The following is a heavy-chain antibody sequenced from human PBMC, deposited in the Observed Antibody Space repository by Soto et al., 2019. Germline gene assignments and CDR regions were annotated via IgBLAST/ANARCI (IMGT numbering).Heavy chain of an antibody. Sequence: QPRGSLRLSCAASGFSFRNYAMHWVRRVPGKGLEWVSGISWHSGTIGYADSVRGRFTISRDNAKNSLYLQMNSLRPEDTALYYCVKEKLYSNYEYYFDSWGQGTLVTVSS. CDR1: GFSFRNYA. CDR2: ISWHSGTI. CDR3: VKEKLYSNYEYYFDS. V-gene: IGHV3-9*01. J-gene: IGHJ4*02. D-gene: IGHD4-4*01.